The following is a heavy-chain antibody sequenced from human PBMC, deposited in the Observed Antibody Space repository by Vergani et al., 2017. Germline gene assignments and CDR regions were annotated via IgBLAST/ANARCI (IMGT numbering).Heavy chain of an antibody. CDR2: ISSSSTI. J-gene: IGHJ6*03. Sequence: EVQLVESGGGLVQPGGSLRLSCAASGFTFSSYSMNWVRQAPGKGLEWVSYISSSSTIYYADSVKGRFTISRDNAKNSLYLQMNSLRAEDTAVYYCARPPVSYYYYYYMDVWGKGTTVTVSS. V-gene: IGHV3-48*04. CDR1: GFTFSSYS. CDR3: ARPPVSYYYYYYMDV.